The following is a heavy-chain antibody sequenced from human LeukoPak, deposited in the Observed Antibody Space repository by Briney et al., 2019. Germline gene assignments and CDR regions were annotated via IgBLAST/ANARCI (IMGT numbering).Heavy chain of an antibody. CDR2: VYVSGST. D-gene: IGHD6-19*01. Sequence: SETLSLTCTVSGGSISSGGYYWSWSRQPAGKGLEWIGRVYVSGSTDYNPSLKSRVTMSVDTSKNQFSLKLSSVTAADTAVYYCARVMYSSGWYDWFDPWGQGTLVTVSS. CDR1: GGSISSGGYY. J-gene: IGHJ5*02. V-gene: IGHV4-61*02. CDR3: ARVMYSSGWYDWFDP.